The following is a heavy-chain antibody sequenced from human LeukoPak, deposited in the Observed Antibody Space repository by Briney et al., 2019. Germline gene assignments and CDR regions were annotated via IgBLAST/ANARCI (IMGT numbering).Heavy chain of an antibody. Sequence: GRSLRLSCAASGFTVSRSYMIWARQAPGKGWEWLANINEDGSDKNYVASEKGRFTISRDNAKKSLYLQMNSLRGEDTAVYYCARDAAYGYDRFDYWGQGTQVTVSS. J-gene: IGHJ4*02. CDR2: INEDGSDK. CDR3: ARDAAYGYDRFDY. V-gene: IGHV3-7*01. CDR1: GFTVSRSY. D-gene: IGHD5-18*01.